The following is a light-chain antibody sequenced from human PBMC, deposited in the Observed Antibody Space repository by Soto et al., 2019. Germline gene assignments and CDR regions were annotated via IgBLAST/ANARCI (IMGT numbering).Light chain of an antibody. CDR1: QSVSRRY. CDR3: QYQGS. Sequence: IVLTQSPDTLTLSPGQRAILSCRASQSVSRRYLAWYQQKPGQAPMLLIYDVSERASDIPDRFSGSGSGTDFTLTINRLVPEDVAVYYCQYQGSFGGGTKVEIK. J-gene: IGKJ4*01. CDR2: DVS. V-gene: IGKV3-20*01.